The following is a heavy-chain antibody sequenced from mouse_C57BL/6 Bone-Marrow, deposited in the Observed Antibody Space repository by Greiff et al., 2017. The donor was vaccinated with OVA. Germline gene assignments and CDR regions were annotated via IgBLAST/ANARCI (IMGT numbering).Heavy chain of an antibody. J-gene: IGHJ3*01. D-gene: IGHD2-4*01. CDR3: ARWGDYDGAWFAY. CDR2: IDPSDSYT. Sequence: QVQLQQPGAELVMPGASVKLSCKASGYTFTSYWMHWVKQRPGQGLEWIGEIDPSDSYTNYNQKFKGKSTLTVDKSSSTAYMQLSSLTSEDSAVYYGARWGDYDGAWFAYWGQGTLVTVSA. V-gene: IGHV1-69*01. CDR1: GYTFTSYW.